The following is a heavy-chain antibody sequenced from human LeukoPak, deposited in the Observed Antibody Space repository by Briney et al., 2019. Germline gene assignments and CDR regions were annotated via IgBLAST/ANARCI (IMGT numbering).Heavy chain of an antibody. Sequence: GSSVKVSCKASGGTFSSYAISWVRQAPGQGLEWMGGIIPIFGTANYAQKFQGRVTITTDESTSTAYMELSSLRSEDTAVYYCARTGNRITIFGVDQSYYMDVWGKGTTVTVSS. CDR1: GGTFSSYA. V-gene: IGHV1-69*05. J-gene: IGHJ6*03. CDR3: ARTGNRITIFGVDQSYYMDV. CDR2: IIPIFGTA. D-gene: IGHD3-3*01.